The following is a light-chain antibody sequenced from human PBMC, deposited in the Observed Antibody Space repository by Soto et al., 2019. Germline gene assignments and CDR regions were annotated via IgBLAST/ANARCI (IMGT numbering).Light chain of an antibody. Sequence: EMVMTQSPATLSVSPGDRATLLCRASQSVSIYVAWYQQKPGLAPRLLIYDASTRAAGIPARFSGSGSGTEFSLTISSLQSEDFAVYYCQQYHDWPRTSGQGTKVEIK. J-gene: IGKJ1*01. CDR2: DAS. CDR1: QSVSIY. CDR3: QQYHDWPRT. V-gene: IGKV3-15*01.